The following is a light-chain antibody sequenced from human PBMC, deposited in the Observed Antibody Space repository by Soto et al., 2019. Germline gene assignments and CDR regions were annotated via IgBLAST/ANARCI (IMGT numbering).Light chain of an antibody. V-gene: IGKV1-5*01. CDR3: QQFDSYSGA. Sequence: DIQMTQFPSTLSASVGDRVTITCRAPQSTGTWLAWYQQRPGRAPKLLIYDATTLESGVPSRFSGSASGKDFTLPISSLQPDDFGTSYCQQFDSYSGAFGPGTKVEVK. J-gene: IGKJ1*01. CDR1: QSTGTW. CDR2: DAT.